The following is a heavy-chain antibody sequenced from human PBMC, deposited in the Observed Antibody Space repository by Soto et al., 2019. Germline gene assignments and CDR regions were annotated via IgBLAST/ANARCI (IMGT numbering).Heavy chain of an antibody. CDR1: GFTFSSYG. D-gene: IGHD4-17*01. CDR2: IWYDGSNK. Sequence: GGSLRLSCAASGFTFSSYGMHWVRQAPGKGLEWVAVIWYDGSNKYYADSVKGRFTISRDNSKNTLYLQMNSLRAEDTAVYYCAGDYGDGGGLDYWGQGTLVTVSS. J-gene: IGHJ4*02. V-gene: IGHV3-33*01. CDR3: AGDYGDGGGLDY.